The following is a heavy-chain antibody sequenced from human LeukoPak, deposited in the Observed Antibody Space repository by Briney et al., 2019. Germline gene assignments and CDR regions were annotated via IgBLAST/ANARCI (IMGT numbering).Heavy chain of an antibody. Sequence: GSSVKVSCKASGGTFSSYAISWVRQAPGHGLEWMGGIIPIFGTANYAQKFQGRVTITADESTSTAYMELSSLRSEDTAVYYCARGFTYYDILTGYYTVAEYFQHWGQGTLVTVSS. V-gene: IGHV1-69*01. CDR3: ARGFTYYDILTGYYTVAEYFQH. D-gene: IGHD3-9*01. CDR1: GGTFSSYA. J-gene: IGHJ1*01. CDR2: IIPIFGTA.